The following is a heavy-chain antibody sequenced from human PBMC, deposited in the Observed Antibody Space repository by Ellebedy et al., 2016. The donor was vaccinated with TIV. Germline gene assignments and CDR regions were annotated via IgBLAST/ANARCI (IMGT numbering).Heavy chain of an antibody. CDR2: INPSVGST. CDR3: AAGFGDRGDT. V-gene: IGHV1-46*04. Sequence: AASVKVSCKASGYTFTSYFMHWVRQAPGQGLEWMGIINPSVGSTTYAQKLQGRVTMTRDTSTSTVYMELSSLRSEDTAVYYCAAGFGDRGDTWGQGTLVTVSS. CDR1: GYTFTSYF. J-gene: IGHJ5*02. D-gene: IGHD3-10*01.